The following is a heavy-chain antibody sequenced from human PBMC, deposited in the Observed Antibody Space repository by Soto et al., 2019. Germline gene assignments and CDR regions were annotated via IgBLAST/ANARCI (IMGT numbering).Heavy chain of an antibody. CDR1: GGSFSGYY. D-gene: IGHD2-15*01. CDR3: ARGRRRLVVAAIDYYYYYYMDV. J-gene: IGHJ6*03. CDR2: INHSGST. V-gene: IGHV4-34*01. Sequence: SETLSLTCAVYGGSFSGYYWSWIRQPPGKGLEWIGEINHSGSTNYNPSLKSRVTISVDTSKNQFSLKLSSVTAADTAVYYCARGRRRLVVAAIDYYYYYYMDVWGKGTTVTVSS.